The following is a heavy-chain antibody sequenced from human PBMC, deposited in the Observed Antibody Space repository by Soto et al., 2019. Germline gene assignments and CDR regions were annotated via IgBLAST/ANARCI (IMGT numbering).Heavy chain of an antibody. CDR2: INSDGSST. CDR1: GFSFSTFW. Sequence: EVQLVESGGGLAQPGGSLRLSCEASGFSFSTFWMHWVRQAPGKGLVWVSRINSDGSSTYYADSVKGRVTISRDNAKNTLYLQLNSLRPEDTAVYYCARDFEYWGQGTLVTVSS. J-gene: IGHJ4*02. V-gene: IGHV3-74*01. CDR3: ARDFEY.